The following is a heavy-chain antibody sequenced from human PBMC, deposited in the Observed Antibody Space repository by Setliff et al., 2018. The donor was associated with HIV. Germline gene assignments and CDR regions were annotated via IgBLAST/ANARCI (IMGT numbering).Heavy chain of an antibody. J-gene: IGHJ4*02. CDR2: INGDGSSI. V-gene: IGHV3-74*01. D-gene: IGHD3-10*01. CDR1: GFTFSSHW. CDR3: ARAQGVDYYDSLGY. Sequence: GGSLRLSCAVSGFTFSSHWMHWVRRAPGQGLEWVSRINGDGSSISYADSVKGRFTISRDYAKNTLSLQMKSLRAEDTAVYYCARAQGVDYYDSLGYWGQGTLVTVSS.